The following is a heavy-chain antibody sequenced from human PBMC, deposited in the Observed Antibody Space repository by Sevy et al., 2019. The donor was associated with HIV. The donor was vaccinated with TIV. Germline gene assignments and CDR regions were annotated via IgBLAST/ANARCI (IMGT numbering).Heavy chain of an antibody. CDR1: GGTFSSYA. Sequence: ASVKVSCKASGGTFSSYAISWVRQAPGQGLEWMGGIIPIFGTANYAQKFQGRVTITGDESTSTAYMELSSLRSEDTAVYYCARERGQRLVLGSGWFDPWGQGTLVTVSS. CDR3: ARERGQRLVLGSGWFDP. V-gene: IGHV1-69*13. J-gene: IGHJ5*02. D-gene: IGHD6-13*01. CDR2: IIPIFGTA.